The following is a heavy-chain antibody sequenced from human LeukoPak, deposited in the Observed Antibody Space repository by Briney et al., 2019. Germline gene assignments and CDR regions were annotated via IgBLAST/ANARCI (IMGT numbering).Heavy chain of an antibody. CDR1: GFTFSSYG. Sequence: GGSLRLSCAASGFTFSSYGMHWVRQAPGKGLEWVAVISYDGSNKYYADSVKGRFTISRDNSKNTLYLQMNSLRAEDTAVYYCARVYCSGDTCYLEAFDIWGQGTMVTVSS. CDR2: ISYDGSNK. J-gene: IGHJ3*02. D-gene: IGHD2-15*01. V-gene: IGHV3-30*03. CDR3: ARVYCSGDTCYLEAFDI.